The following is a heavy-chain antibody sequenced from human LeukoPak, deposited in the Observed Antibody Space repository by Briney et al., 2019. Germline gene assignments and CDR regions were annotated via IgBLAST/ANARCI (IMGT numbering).Heavy chain of an antibody. V-gene: IGHV3-21*01. J-gene: IGHJ4*02. Sequence: PGGSLRLSCAASGFTFSSYSMNWVRQAPGKGLEWVSSISSSSSYIYYADSVKGRFTISRDNAKNSLYPQMNSLRAEDTAVYYRARAGRSGGSCCLFDYWGQGTLVTVSS. D-gene: IGHD2-15*01. CDR1: GFTFSSYS. CDR2: ISSSSSYI. CDR3: ARAGRSGGSCCLFDY.